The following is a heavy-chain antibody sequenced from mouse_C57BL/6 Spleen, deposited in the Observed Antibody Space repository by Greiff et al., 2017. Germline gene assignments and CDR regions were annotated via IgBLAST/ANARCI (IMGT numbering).Heavy chain of an antibody. CDR2: IDPETGGT. D-gene: IGHD3-3*01. J-gene: IGHJ3*01. Sequence: VKLVESGAELVRPGASVTLSCKASGYTFTDYEMHWVKQTPVHGLEWIGAIDPETGGTAYNQKFKGKAILTADKSSSTAYMELRSLTSEDSAVYYCTRQGFAYWGQGTLVTVSA. CDR3: TRQGFAY. V-gene: IGHV1-15*01. CDR1: GYTFTDYE.